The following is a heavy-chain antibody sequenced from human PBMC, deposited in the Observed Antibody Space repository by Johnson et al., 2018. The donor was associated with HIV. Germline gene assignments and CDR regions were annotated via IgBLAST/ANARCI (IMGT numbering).Heavy chain of an antibody. D-gene: IGHD1-20*01. Sequence: QVQLVESGGGVVQPGRSLRLSCAASGFTFRTFPMHWVRQAPGKGLEWMAFISYNEDKKYYADSVKGRFTISRDNSKNILYLQMNSLRAEDTATYYCARGGGYNWNAFSREDVFDIWGQGTMVTVSS. CDR2: ISYNEDKK. V-gene: IGHV3-30*04. CDR3: ARGGGYNWNAFSREDVFDI. J-gene: IGHJ3*02. CDR1: GFTFRTFP.